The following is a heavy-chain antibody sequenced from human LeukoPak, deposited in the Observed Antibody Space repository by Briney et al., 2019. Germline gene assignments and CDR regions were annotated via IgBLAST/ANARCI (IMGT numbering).Heavy chain of an antibody. D-gene: IGHD1-26*01. CDR3: ARDKEGLVIVGVRGDAFDI. CDR2: LSSYGIEK. CDR1: LFTFSSYA. Sequence: RPLRLSCAVSLFTFSSYAMHGLRHAPATRRDWVALLSSYGIEKYYAHSVKVRFTISRDHSKNTLYLQMNMLRPEDTAFYYCARDKEGLVIVGVRGDAFDIWAKGTMVTVS. V-gene: IGHV3-30*04. J-gene: IGHJ3*02.